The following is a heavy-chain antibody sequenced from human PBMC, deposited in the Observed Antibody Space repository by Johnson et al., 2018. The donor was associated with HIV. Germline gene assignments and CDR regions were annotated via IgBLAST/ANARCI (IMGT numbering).Heavy chain of an antibody. CDR1: GFTFSSYA. J-gene: IGHJ3*02. D-gene: IGHD5-24*01. CDR3: ASIPPPKLDGAFDI. CDR2: ISYDGSNK. Sequence: QMQLVESGGGVVQPGRSLRLSCAASGFTFSSYAMHWVRQAPGKGLEWVAVISYDGSNKYYADSVKGRFTISRDNSKNTLYLQMNSLRAEDTAVYYCASIPPPKLDGAFDIWGQGTMVTVSS. V-gene: IGHV3-30*04.